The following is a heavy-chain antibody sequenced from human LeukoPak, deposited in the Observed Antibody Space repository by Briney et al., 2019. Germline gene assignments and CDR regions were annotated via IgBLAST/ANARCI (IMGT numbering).Heavy chain of an antibody. J-gene: IGHJ4*02. V-gene: IGHV3-7*02. Sequence: GGSLRLSCAASGFTFTSFWMSWVRQAPGRGLEWVANIKQDGSEKYYVDSVKGRFTFSRDNAKNSLYLQMNSLRVEDTAVYYCARNRDWAFDYWGQGSLVTVSS. CDR1: GFTFTSFW. D-gene: IGHD2-21*02. CDR2: IKQDGSEK. CDR3: ARNRDWAFDY.